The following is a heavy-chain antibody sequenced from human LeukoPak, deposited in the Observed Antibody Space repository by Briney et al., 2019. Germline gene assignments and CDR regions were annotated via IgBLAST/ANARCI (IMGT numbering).Heavy chain of an antibody. Sequence: GGSLRLSCAASGFTFRDYAMSWVRQAPGKGLEWVSAISGNGGSTYYADSVKGRFTISRDNSKTTLHLQLNSLRDEDTAMYYCAMRPADCSSSSCPTINRYYYGMDVWGQGTTVIVSS. CDR2: ISGNGGST. CDR3: AMRPADCSSSSCPTINRYYYGMDV. D-gene: IGHD2-15*01. CDR1: GFTFRDYA. J-gene: IGHJ6*02. V-gene: IGHV3-23*01.